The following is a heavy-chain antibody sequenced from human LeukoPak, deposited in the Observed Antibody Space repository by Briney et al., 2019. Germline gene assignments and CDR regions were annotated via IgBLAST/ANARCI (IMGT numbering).Heavy chain of an antibody. J-gene: IGHJ4*02. CDR2: INPNSGGT. V-gene: IGHV1-2*02. Sequence: GASVKVSCKASGYTFTGYYMHWVRQAPGQGLEWMGWINPNSGGTNYAQKFQGRVTMTRDTSISTAYMELSRLRSDDTAVYYCARRFYGSGSYFFDYWGQGTLVTVSS. CDR3: ARRFYGSGSYFFDY. D-gene: IGHD3-10*01. CDR1: GYTFTGYY.